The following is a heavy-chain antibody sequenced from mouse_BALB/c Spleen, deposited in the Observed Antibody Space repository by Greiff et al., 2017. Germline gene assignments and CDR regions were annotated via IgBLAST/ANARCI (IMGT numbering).Heavy chain of an antibody. D-gene: IGHD2-1*01. CDR2: IDPANGNT. CDR3: ALYYGNSLAY. CDR1: GFNIKDTY. J-gene: IGHJ3*01. Sequence: EVKLMESGAELVKPGASVKLSCTASGFNIKDTYMHWVKQRPEQGLEWIGRIDPANGNTKYDPKFQGKATITADTSSNTAYLQLSSLTSEDTAVYYCALYYGNSLAYWGQGTLVTVSA. V-gene: IGHV14-3*02.